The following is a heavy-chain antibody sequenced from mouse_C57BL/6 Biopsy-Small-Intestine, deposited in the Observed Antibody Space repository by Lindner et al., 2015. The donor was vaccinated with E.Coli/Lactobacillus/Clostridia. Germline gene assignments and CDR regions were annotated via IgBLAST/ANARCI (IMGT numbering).Heavy chain of an antibody. V-gene: IGHV5-17*01. CDR3: ARNYYGSGFDV. CDR1: GFTFSDYG. J-gene: IGHJ1*03. Sequence: VQLQESGGGLVKPGGSLKLSCAASGFTFSDYGMHWVRQAPEKGLERVAYISGGSNTIYYTDTMKGRFTISRDNAKNTLFLQMTSLRSEDTAMYYCARNYYGSGFDVWGTGTTVTVSS. D-gene: IGHD1-1*01. CDR2: ISGGSNTI.